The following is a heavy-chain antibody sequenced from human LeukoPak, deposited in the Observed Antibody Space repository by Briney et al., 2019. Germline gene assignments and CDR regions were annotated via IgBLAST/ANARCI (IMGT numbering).Heavy chain of an antibody. CDR2: ISPNSGGT. CDR1: GYTFTGYY. Sequence: ASVKVSCKASGYTFTGYYMHWVRQAPGQGLEWMGWISPNSGGTNYAQKFQGRVTMTRDTSISTAYMELSRLRSEDTAVYYCARPYSSSWDHYYYYGMDVWGQGTTVTVSS. J-gene: IGHJ6*02. V-gene: IGHV1-2*02. D-gene: IGHD6-13*01. CDR3: ARPYSSSWDHYYYYGMDV.